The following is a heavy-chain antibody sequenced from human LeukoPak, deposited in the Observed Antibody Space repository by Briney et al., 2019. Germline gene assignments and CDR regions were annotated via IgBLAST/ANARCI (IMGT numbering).Heavy chain of an antibody. Sequence: PGGSLRFSCAASGFTFSSYSMNWVRQAPGKGLEWVSSISSSSSYIYYADSVKGRFTISRDNAKNSLYLQMNSLRAEDTAVYYCAMSNYYDSSGYYYYYYGMDVWGQGTTVTVSS. V-gene: IGHV3-21*01. CDR1: GFTFSSYS. CDR3: AMSNYYDSSGYYYYYYGMDV. CDR2: ISSSSSYI. J-gene: IGHJ6*02. D-gene: IGHD3-22*01.